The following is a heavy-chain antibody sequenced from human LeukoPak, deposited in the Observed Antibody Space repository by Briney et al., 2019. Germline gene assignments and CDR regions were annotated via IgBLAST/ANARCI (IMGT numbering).Heavy chain of an antibody. V-gene: IGHV1-18*01. J-gene: IGHJ6*02. CDR2: ISAYNGNT. CDR3: ARDRPVGELAESYYYYYGMDV. D-gene: IGHD3-10*01. CDR1: GYTFTSYG. Sequence: ALVKVSCKASGYTFTSYGISWVRQAPGQGLEWMGWISAYNGNTNYAQKLQGRVTMTTDTSTSTAYMELRSLRSDDTAVYYCARDRPVGELAESYYYYYGMDVWGQGTTVTVSS.